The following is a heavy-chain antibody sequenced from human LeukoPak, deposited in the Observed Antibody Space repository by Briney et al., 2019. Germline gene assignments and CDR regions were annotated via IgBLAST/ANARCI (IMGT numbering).Heavy chain of an antibody. J-gene: IGHJ5*02. CDR2: INPNSGGT. CDR1: GYTFTGYY. CDR3: ARAVYSYIVVVPAASHWFDP. D-gene: IGHD2-2*01. V-gene: IGHV1-2*02. Sequence: ASLKVSCKASGYTFTGYYMHWVRQTPGQGLEWMGWINPNSGGTNYAQKFQGRVTMTRDTSISTAYMELSRLRSDDTAVYYCARAVYSYIVVVPAASHWFDPWGQGTLVTVSS.